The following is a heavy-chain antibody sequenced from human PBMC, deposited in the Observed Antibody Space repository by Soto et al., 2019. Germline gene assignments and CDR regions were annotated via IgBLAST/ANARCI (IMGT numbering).Heavy chain of an antibody. J-gene: IGHJ4*02. CDR2: IKEDGSNK. D-gene: IGHD3-16*01. CDR3: ARAFY. V-gene: IGHV3-7*05. Sequence: EVQLVESGGGLVQPGGSLRLSCEASGFTFSSNWMSWVRQAPGKGLEWVASIKEDGSNKYFVDSVKGRFTISRDNAKNSLFLQMTSLRADDTAVYFCARAFYWGQGILVTVSS. CDR1: GFTFSSNW.